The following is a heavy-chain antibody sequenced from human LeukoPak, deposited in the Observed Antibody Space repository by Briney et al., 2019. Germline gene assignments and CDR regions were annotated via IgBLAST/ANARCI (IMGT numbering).Heavy chain of an antibody. CDR2: IYPGDSDT. CDR1: GYSFTSYW. D-gene: IGHD3-10*01. Sequence: GESLKIPCKGSGYSFTSYWIGWVRQMPGKGLEWMGIIYPGDSDTRYSPSFQGQVTISADKSISTAYLQWSSLKASDTAMYYCARGVLLWFGEFRTYYFDYWGQGTLVTVSS. CDR3: ARGVLLWFGEFRTYYFDY. V-gene: IGHV5-51*01. J-gene: IGHJ4*02.